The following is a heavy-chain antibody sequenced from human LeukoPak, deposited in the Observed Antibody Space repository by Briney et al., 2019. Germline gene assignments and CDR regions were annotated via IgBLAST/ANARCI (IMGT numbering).Heavy chain of an antibody. Sequence: SETLSLTCTVSGYSISSGYYWGWIRQPPGKGLEWIGRIYHSGSTLYKPSLKNRVTISVDTSKNQFSLTPSTVTAADTAVYYCATSSSRGGGWFDPWGQGTLVTVSS. V-gene: IGHV4-38-2*02. CDR2: IYHSGST. CDR3: ATSSSRGGGWFDP. J-gene: IGHJ5*02. D-gene: IGHD6-13*01. CDR1: GYSISSGYY.